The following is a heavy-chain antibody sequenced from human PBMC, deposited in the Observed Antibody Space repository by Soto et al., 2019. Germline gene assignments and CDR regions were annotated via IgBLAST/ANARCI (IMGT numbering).Heavy chain of an antibody. CDR2: ISSGGGSP. CDR3: ATGDGRIVPRHFDY. Sequence: PGGSLRLSCAASGFTFSDYAMSWVRQAPGKGLEWVSSISSGGGSPYYADSVKGRFTISRNNSKNTLFLQMNSRRAEDTAVYYCATGDGRIVPRHFDYWGQGTLVTVSS. V-gene: IGHV3-23*01. D-gene: IGHD1-26*01. CDR1: GFTFSDYA. J-gene: IGHJ4*02.